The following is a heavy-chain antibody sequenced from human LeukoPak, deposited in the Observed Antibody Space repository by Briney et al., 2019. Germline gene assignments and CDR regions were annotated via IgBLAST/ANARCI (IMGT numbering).Heavy chain of an antibody. J-gene: IGHJ3*01. CDR3: ARVSPMTDGAFDL. D-gene: IGHD2-21*02. CDR2: IGPSGVTR. Sequence: GGSLRLSCEGSGFMFGNHGLIWVRQAPGKGLDWLSFIGPSGVTRLYANSVKGRFTISRDNAENSVFLQMNSLRVEDTAVYYCARVSPMTDGAFDLWGQGVMVTVSS. V-gene: IGHV3-48*04. CDR1: GFMFGNHG.